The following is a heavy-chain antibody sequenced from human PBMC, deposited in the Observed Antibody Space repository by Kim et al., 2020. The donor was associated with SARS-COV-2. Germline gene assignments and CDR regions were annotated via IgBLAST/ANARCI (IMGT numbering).Heavy chain of an antibody. CDR3: ARNYFSITIFGVVSRHGMDV. CDR2: IYYSGST. D-gene: IGHD3-3*01. V-gene: IGHV4-30-4*01. Sequence: SETLSLTCTVSGGSISSGDYYWSWIRQPPGKGLEWIGYIYYSGSTHYNPSLKSRVTITVDTSKNQFSLKLSSVIVADTALYYCARNYFSITIFGVVSRHGMDVWGQGTTVTVAS. CDR1: GGSISSGDYY. J-gene: IGHJ6*02.